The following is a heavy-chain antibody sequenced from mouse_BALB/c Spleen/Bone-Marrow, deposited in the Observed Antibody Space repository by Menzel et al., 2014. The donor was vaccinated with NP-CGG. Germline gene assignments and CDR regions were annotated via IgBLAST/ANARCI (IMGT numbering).Heavy chain of an antibody. J-gene: IGHJ2*01. CDR3: ARDNYGSRFDY. CDR2: INNNDGNT. D-gene: IGHD1-1*01. V-gene: IGHV5-6-3*01. CDR1: GFTFSSYG. Sequence: EVMLVESGGGLVQPGGSLKLSCAASGFTFSSYGTSWVRQTPDKRLELVATINNNDGNTYYPDSVKGRFTISRDNAKNTLYLQMSSLKSEDTAMYYCARDNYGSRFDYWAKAPLSQSPQ.